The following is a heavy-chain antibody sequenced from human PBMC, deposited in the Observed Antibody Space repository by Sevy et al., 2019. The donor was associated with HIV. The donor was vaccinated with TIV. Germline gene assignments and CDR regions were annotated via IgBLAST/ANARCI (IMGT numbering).Heavy chain of an antibody. CDR3: ARLPTGLQSFNYLLSTYFDS. D-gene: IGHD3-9*01. Sequence: GGSLRLSCAASGFDFNNHWMSWVRQAPEKGLEWVANIKHDGSETYYVDSLEGRFTISRDNAKNSLSLTINDLRAEDTAMYYCARLPTGLQSFNYLLSTYFDSWGQGTLVTVSS. J-gene: IGHJ4*02. CDR1: GFDFNNHW. V-gene: IGHV3-7*03. CDR2: IKHDGSET.